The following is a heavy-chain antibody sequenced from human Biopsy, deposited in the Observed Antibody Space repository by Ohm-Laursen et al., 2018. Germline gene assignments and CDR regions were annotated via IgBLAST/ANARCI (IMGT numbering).Heavy chain of an antibody. V-gene: IGHV3-11*01. D-gene: IGHD3-10*01. CDR1: GFTFSDYY. CDR2: ISGSGTTI. J-gene: IGHJ4*02. Sequence: SLRLSCAASGFTFSDYYMSWIRQAPGKGLEWVSSISGSGTTIFYADSVKGRFTVSRDNAKNSLYLQMNSLTAEDTAVYYCARDGAGSYHDYWGQGTLVTVSS. CDR3: ARDGAGSYHDY.